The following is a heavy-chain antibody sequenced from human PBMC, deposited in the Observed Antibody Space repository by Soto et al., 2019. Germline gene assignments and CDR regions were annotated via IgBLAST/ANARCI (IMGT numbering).Heavy chain of an antibody. Sequence: ASVKVSFKAPGDTFTRYYINWLGQAPGQGLEWMGVINPHGGSTAYAQKFKGRVTLTRDTSASTVYMEVSSLTSEDTAMYYCARSSGGNFGIIIEGTNWFAPWGQGTLVTVSS. CDR1: GDTFTRYY. V-gene: IGHV1-46*01. J-gene: IGHJ5*02. CDR2: INPHGGST. CDR3: ARSSGGNFGIIIEGTNWFAP. D-gene: IGHD1-26*01.